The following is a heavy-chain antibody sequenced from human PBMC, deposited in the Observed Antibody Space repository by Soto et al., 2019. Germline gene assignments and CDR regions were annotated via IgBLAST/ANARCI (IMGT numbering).Heavy chain of an antibody. J-gene: IGHJ4*02. CDR1: GFTFTSYG. CDR2: ISYDGGLQ. CDR3: VSDRGYGHASVPYS. D-gene: IGHD5-18*01. V-gene: IGHV3-30*03. Sequence: QAHLVESGGGVVQPGRSLRLSCAASGFTFTSYGMHWVRQVPGARLEWVAVISYDGGLQHYADSVKGRFTISRDNSKNMVLLQMNSLRVEDTAVYYCVSDRGYGHASVPYSWGQGTLVSVSS.